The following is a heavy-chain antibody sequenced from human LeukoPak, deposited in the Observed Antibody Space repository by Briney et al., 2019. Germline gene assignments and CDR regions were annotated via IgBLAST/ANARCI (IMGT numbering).Heavy chain of an antibody. D-gene: IGHD2-21*02. J-gene: IGHJ3*02. CDR2: IHTAGDT. CDR1: GFTFSNYD. V-gene: IGHV3-13*01. Sequence: QAGGSLRLSCAASGFTFSNYDMHWVRQATGEGLEWVSSIHTAGDTHYSGSAKGRFIISRENVKNSLYLQMNSLRAEDTAVYYCARGSCGYGDCYRALNIWGQGTIVTVSS. CDR3: ARGSCGYGDCYRALNI.